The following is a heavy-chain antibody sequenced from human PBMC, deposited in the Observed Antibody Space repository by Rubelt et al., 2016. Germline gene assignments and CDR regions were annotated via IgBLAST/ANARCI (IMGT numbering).Heavy chain of an antibody. J-gene: IGHJ3*02. Sequence: EVQLVESGGGLVQPGGSLRLSCAASGFTFSSYWMHWVRQAPGKGLVWVSRINSYGSRTSYADSVKSRFTNSRGNGESTLYLQMNGLRAEDTAMYYCARSGQDVVVPAAIRVEGDAFDIWGQGTMVTVSS. CDR3: ARSGQDVVVPAAIRVEGDAFDI. V-gene: IGHV3-74*01. D-gene: IGHD2-2*02. CDR2: INSYGSRT. CDR1: GFTFSSYW.